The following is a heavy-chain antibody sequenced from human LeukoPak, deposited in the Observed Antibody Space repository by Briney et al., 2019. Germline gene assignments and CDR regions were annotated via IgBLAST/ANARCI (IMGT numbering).Heavy chain of an antibody. D-gene: IGHD3-22*01. Sequence: SGTLSLTCAVSGASITSSNWWGWVRQPPGKGLQWIGEIFHSGSTNSNPSLKSRVTMSVDRSKNQFSLRMTSVTVADTAVYYCARKTHYFDSSGYSNPIFDYWSQGTLVTVSS. J-gene: IGHJ4*02. CDR2: IFHSGST. CDR3: ARKTHYFDSSGYSNPIFDY. V-gene: IGHV4-4*02. CDR1: GASITSSNW.